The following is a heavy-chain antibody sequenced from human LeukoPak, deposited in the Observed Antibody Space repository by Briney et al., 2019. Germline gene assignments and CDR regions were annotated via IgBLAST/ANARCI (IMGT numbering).Heavy chain of an antibody. J-gene: IGHJ4*02. D-gene: IGHD3-3*01. CDR3: ARAQGRLDFWSGSNALDY. V-gene: IGHV4-61*02. CDR2: IYTSGST. CDR1: GGSISSGSYY. Sequence: PSETLSLTCTVSGGSISSGSYYWSWIRQPAGKGLEWIGRIYTSGSTNYNPSLKSRVTISVDTSKNQFSLKLSSVTAADTAVYYCARAQGRLDFWSGSNALDYWGQGTPVTVSS.